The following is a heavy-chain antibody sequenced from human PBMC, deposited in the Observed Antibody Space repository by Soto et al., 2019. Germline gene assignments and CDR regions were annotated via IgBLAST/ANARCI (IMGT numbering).Heavy chain of an antibody. CDR3: ARHPYSSSWYGSYNWFDP. CDR1: GYTFTSYG. Sequence: ASVKVSCKASGYTFTSYGISWVRQAPGQGLEWMGWISAYNGNRNYAQKLQGRVTMTTDTSTSTAYMELRSVRSDDTAVYYCARHPYSSSWYGSYNWFDPGGQGTLVTVSS. D-gene: IGHD6-13*01. V-gene: IGHV1-18*01. CDR2: ISAYNGNR. J-gene: IGHJ5*02.